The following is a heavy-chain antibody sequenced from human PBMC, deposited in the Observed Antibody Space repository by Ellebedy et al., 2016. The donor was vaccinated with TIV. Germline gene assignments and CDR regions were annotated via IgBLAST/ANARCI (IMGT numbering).Heavy chain of an antibody. CDR3: AKQRGSSGWYAIDY. CDR1: GFTFSSYA. Sequence: GESLKISCAASGFTFSSYAMSWVRQAPGKGLEWVSAISGSGGSTYYADSVKGRFTISRDNSKNTLYLQMNSLRAEDTAVYYCAKQRGSSGWYAIDYWGQGTLVTVSS. V-gene: IGHV3-23*01. D-gene: IGHD6-19*01. CDR2: ISGSGGST. J-gene: IGHJ4*02.